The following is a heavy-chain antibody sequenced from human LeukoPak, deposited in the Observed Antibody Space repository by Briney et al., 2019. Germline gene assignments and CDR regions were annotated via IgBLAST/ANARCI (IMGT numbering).Heavy chain of an antibody. CDR1: GFTFSSDW. D-gene: IGHD1-7*01. CDR2: INEDGSEK. Sequence: GGSLRLSCAASGFTFSSDWMSWVRQAPGKGLEWVANINEDGSEKYYVDSVKGRFTISRDNAKNSLYLQMNSLRAEDTAVYYCARGGTRGSVDYWGQGTLVTVSS. CDR3: ARGGTRGSVDY. V-gene: IGHV3-7*01. J-gene: IGHJ4*02.